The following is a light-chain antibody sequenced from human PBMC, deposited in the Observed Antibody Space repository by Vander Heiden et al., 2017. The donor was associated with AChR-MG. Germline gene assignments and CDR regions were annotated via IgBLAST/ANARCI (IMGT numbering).Light chain of an antibody. J-gene: IGKJ1*01. CDR2: DAS. V-gene: IGKV1-5*01. CDR1: HSISIW. CDR3: QQYNSYPGT. Sequence: DIQLTQSPSTLSASVRDSVTSTSRASHSISIWLAWYQQQPGTAPQLLIYDASSLESGVPSRFSGSGSGTEFTPTISSLQPDDVATYYCQQYNSYPGTFGQGTKVEIK.